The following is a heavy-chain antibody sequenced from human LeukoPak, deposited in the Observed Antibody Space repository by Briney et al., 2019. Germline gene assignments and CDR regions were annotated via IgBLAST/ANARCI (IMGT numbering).Heavy chain of an antibody. CDR1: GFSRSTYW. CDR3: VRGLVGYCSGGAWDGTCFDY. D-gene: IGHD2-15*01. Sequence: GGSLRLYCADCGFSRSTYWMSWVGQAPGKGLEWVATIKPDESQKNYLDSVKGRFTVSRDNAKNSLYLQMNSLRAEDTAVYYCVRGLVGYCSGGAWDGTCFDYWGQGALVTVSS. J-gene: IGHJ4*02. V-gene: IGHV3-7*03. CDR2: IKPDESQK.